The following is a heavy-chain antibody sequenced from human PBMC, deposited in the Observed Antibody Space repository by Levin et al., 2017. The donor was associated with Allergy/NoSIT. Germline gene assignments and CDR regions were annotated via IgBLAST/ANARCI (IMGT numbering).Heavy chain of an antibody. CDR1: GFTFDDYA. V-gene: IGHV3-9*01. CDR2: ISWNSGSI. J-gene: IGHJ4*02. Sequence: PGESLKISCAASGFTFDDYAMHWVRQAPGKGLEWVSGISWNSGSIGYADSVKGRFTISRDNAKNSLYLQMNSLRAEDTALYYCAKDKTHHCSGGSCYPYYFDYWGQGTLVTVSS. CDR3: AKDKTHHCSGGSCYPYYFDY. D-gene: IGHD2-15*01.